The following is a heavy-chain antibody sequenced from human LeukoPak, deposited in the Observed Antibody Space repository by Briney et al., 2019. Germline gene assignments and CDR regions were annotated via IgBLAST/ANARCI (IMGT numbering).Heavy chain of an antibody. D-gene: IGHD3-9*01. CDR1: GYTFTGYY. CDR2: INPNSGGT. Sequence: ASVKVSCEASGYTFTGYYMHSVRQAPGQGLEWMGWINPNSGGTNNAQKFQGRVTMTRDTSISTAYMELSRLRSDDTAVYYCARAGHDFDSLLYYFDYWGQGTLVTVSS. V-gene: IGHV1-2*02. CDR3: ARAGHDFDSLLYYFDY. J-gene: IGHJ4*02.